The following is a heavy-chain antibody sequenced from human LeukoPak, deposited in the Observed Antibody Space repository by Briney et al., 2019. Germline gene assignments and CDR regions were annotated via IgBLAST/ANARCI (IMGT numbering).Heavy chain of an antibody. CDR1: GYTFTTYG. Sequence: ASVKVSCKASGYTFTTYGISWVRQAPGQGREWRGWISAYNGNTDYAQNLQGTVTMTTDTSTSTAYMELRSLRSDDTAVYYCARGTYYDYWGQGTLVTVSS. J-gene: IGHJ4*02. V-gene: IGHV1-18*01. D-gene: IGHD1-26*01. CDR3: ARGTYYDY. CDR2: ISAYNGNT.